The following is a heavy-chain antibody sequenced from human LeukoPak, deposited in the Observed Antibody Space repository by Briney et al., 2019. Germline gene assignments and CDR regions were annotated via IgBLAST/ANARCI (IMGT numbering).Heavy chain of an antibody. Sequence: PGGSLRLSCAASGFTVSSNYMSWVRQAPGKGLEWVSVIYSGGSTYYADSVKGRFTISRDNSKNTLYLQMNSLRAEDTAVYYCATASPLTGIEVYYYYGMDVWGQGTTVTVSS. D-gene: IGHD7-27*01. V-gene: IGHV3-66*01. CDR3: ATASPLTGIEVYYYYGMDV. J-gene: IGHJ6*02. CDR2: IYSGGST. CDR1: GFTVSSNY.